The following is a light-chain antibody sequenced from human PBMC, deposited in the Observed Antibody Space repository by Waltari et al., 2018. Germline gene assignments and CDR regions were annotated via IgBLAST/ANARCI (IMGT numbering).Light chain of an antibody. CDR2: DAS. CDR3: QQRSNWPPKWT. V-gene: IGKV3-11*01. CDR1: QSVSSY. J-gene: IGKJ1*01. Sequence: EIVLTQSPATLSLSPGERATLSCRASQSVSSYLAWYQQKPGQAPRLLIYDASNRATGIPARFSGSGSGTDFILTISSIEPEDFAVYYCQQRSNWPPKWTFGQGTKVEIK.